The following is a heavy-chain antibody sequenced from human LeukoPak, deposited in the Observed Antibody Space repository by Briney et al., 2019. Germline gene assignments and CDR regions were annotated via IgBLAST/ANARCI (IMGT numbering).Heavy chain of an antibody. CDR1: GYRFTDDY. CDR3: AATSEAYTSNWSV. Sequence: ASVKVSCKTSGYRFTDDYIHWVRQAPGQGLEWMGWINPDTDFTNYAPKFRGRVIMTRDTSISTAYLEVRRLTFDDTAIYYCAATSEAYTSNWSVWGQGTLVTVSP. D-gene: IGHD3-16*01. V-gene: IGHV1-2*02. J-gene: IGHJ4*02. CDR2: INPDTDFT.